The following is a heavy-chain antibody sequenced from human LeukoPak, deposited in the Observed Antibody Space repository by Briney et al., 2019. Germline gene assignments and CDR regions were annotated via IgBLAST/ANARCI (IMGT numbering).Heavy chain of an antibody. J-gene: IGHJ5*02. D-gene: IGHD3-9*01. CDR2: ISSSGSTI. Sequence: GGSLRLSCAASGFTFSDYYMSWIRRAPGKGLEWVSYISSSGSTIYYADSVKGRFTISRDNAKNSLYLQMNSLRAEDTAVYYCAREVLHYDILTGYYPPYNWFDPWGQGTLVTVSS. CDR3: AREVLHYDILTGYYPPYNWFDP. V-gene: IGHV3-11*04. CDR1: GFTFSDYY.